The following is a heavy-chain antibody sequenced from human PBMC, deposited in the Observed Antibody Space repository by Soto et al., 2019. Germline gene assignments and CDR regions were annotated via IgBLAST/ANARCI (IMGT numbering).Heavy chain of an antibody. J-gene: IGHJ4*02. CDR2: TYYNGNA. D-gene: IGHD3-10*01. V-gene: IGHV4-39*01. CDR3: ARHFVAVVIKGLGY. Sequence: PSATLSLTCNPSGRSIDRSNYYWDWLRQPPGKGLEWIGTTYYNGNAYYNPSLKSRVSMSVDTSKNQFSLKLVSVTAADTAVYYCARHFVAVVIKGLGYWGQGTLVTVS. CDR1: GRSIDRSNYY.